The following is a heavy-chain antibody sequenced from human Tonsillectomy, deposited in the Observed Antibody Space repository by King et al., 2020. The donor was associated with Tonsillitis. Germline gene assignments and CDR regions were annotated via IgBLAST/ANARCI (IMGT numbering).Heavy chain of an antibody. CDR3: AKGTRDYYFDY. CDR1: GFTFDDYT. Sequence: VQLVESGGVVVQPGGSLRLSCAASGFTFDDYTMHWVRQAPGKGLEWISLISWDGGSTYYANSVKGRFTISRDNSKNSLYLQMNNVRTEDTALYYCAKGTRDYYFDYWGQGTLVTVSS. V-gene: IGHV3-43*01. J-gene: IGHJ4*02. CDR2: ISWDGGST.